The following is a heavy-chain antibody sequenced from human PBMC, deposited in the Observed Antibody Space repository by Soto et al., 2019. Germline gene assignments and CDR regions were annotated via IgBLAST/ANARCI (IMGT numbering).Heavy chain of an antibody. V-gene: IGHV3-7*01. CDR3: ARADYYGDPGSY. CDR2: IKQDGSEK. J-gene: IGHJ4*02. D-gene: IGHD3-10*01. CDR1: GFTFSSYW. Sequence: GGSLRLSCAASGFTFSSYWMSWVRQAPGKGLEWVANIKQDGSEKYYVDSVKGRFTISRDHAKNSLYLQMNSLGADDTAVYYCARADYYGDPGSYWGQGTLVTVSS.